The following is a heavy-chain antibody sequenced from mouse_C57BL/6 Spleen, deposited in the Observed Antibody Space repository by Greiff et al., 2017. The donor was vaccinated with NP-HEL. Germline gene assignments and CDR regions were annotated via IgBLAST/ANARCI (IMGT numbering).Heavy chain of an antibody. CDR1: GFTFSSYA. CDR3: ARDHYSNYFDY. CDR2: ISDGGSYT. Sequence: EVQLVESGGGLVKPGGSLKLSCAASGFTFSSYAMSWVRQTPEKRLEWVATISDGGSYTYYPDNVKGRFTISRDNAKNNLYLQMSHLKSEDTAMYYCARDHYSNYFDYWGQGTPLTVSS. J-gene: IGHJ2*01. D-gene: IGHD2-5*01. V-gene: IGHV5-4*01.